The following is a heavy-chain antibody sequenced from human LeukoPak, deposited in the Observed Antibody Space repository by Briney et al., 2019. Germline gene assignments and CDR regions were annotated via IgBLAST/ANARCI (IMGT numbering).Heavy chain of an antibody. CDR3: ARDRATVTTDGLDY. J-gene: IGHJ4*02. CDR2: ISAYNGNT. D-gene: IGHD4-17*01. V-gene: IGHV1-18*01. CDR1: GYTFTSYG. Sequence: ASVKVSCKASGYTFTSYGISCVRQAPGQGLEWMGWISAYNGNTNYAQKLQGRVTMTTDTPTSTAYMELRSLRSDDTAVYYCARDRATVTTDGLDYWGQGTLVTVSS.